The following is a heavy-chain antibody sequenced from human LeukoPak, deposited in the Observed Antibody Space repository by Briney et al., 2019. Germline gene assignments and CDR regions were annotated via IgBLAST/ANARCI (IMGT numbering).Heavy chain of an antibody. CDR3: TSQESMPGY. D-gene: IGHD2/OR15-2a*01. CDR1: GFIFSPSA. J-gene: IGHJ4*02. Sequence: PGGSLRLSCAASGFIFSPSAIHWVRQASGKGLEWVGRIRNKANDYATAYTASMKGRFTISRDDSKNTVYLHMTSLKAEDTAVYYCTSQESMPGYWGQGTLVTVSS. V-gene: IGHV3-73*01. CDR2: IRNKANDYAT.